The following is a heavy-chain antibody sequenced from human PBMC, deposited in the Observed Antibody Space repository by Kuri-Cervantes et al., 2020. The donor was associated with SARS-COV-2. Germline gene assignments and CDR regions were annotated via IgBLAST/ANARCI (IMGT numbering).Heavy chain of an antibody. CDR1: GGSVSSGSYY. J-gene: IGHJ5*02. Sequence: GSLRLSCTVSGGSVSSGSYYWSWIRQPPEKGLEWIGYIYYSGSTNYNPSLKSRVTISVDTSKNQFSLKLSSVTAADTAVYYCAGAKYYYDSSGYYYVEGWFDPWGQGTLVTVSS. D-gene: IGHD3-22*01. CDR2: IYYSGST. V-gene: IGHV4-61*01. CDR3: AGAKYYYDSSGYYYVEGWFDP.